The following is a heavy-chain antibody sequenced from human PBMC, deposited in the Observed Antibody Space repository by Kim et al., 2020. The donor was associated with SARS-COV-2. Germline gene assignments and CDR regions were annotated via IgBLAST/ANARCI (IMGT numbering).Heavy chain of an antibody. D-gene: IGHD3-16*01. CDR2: DGSEK. J-gene: IGHJ4*02. CDR3: ARGGADY. V-gene: IGHV3-7*03. Sequence: DGSEKYYVDSVKGRFTISRDNAKSSLYLQMNSLRSDDTAVYYCARGGADYWGQGTLVTVSS.